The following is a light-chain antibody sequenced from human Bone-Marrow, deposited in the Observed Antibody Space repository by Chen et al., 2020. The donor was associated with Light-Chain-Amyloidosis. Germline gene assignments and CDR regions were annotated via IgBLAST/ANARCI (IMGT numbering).Light chain of an antibody. Sequence: SYELPQPPSVSVSPGQQARITCSGDALPTKYAYWYQQKPGQAPVLVIHRDTERPSGISERFSGSSSGTTATLTISGVQAEDEADYHCQSADSSGTYEVIFGGGTKLTVL. V-gene: IGLV3-25*03. CDR2: RDT. CDR3: QSADSSGTYEVI. J-gene: IGLJ2*01. CDR1: ALPTKY.